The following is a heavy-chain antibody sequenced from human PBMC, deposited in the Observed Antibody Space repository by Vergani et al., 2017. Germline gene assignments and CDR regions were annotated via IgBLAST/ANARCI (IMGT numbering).Heavy chain of an antibody. CDR2: ISPNSDRT. J-gene: IGHJ5*02. V-gene: IGHV3-11*04. Sequence: QGQLVESGGGLVKPGGSLRLSCVASGFSFSNDYMTWIRQSPGKGLEWVAYISPNSDRTRYADSVEGRFTISRDNAKTSMYLQMNSLRAEDTAVYYCAKDLGTSSGGGWFDPWGQGTLVTVSS. CDR3: AKDLGTSSGGGWFDP. D-gene: IGHD6-6*01. CDR1: GFSFSNDY.